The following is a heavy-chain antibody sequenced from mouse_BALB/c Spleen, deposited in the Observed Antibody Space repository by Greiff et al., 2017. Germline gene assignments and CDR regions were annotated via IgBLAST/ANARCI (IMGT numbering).Heavy chain of an antibody. D-gene: IGHD1-1*01. CDR2: INSNGGST. CDR1: GFTFSSYR. V-gene: IGHV5-6-3*01. Sequence: EVQGVESGGGLVQPGGSLKLSCAASGFTFSSYRMSWVRQTPDKRLELVATINSNGGSTYYPDSVKGRFTISRDNAKNTLYLQMSSLKSEDTAMYYCARALYYGYWYFDVWGAGTTVTVSS. CDR3: ARALYYGYWYFDV. J-gene: IGHJ1*01.